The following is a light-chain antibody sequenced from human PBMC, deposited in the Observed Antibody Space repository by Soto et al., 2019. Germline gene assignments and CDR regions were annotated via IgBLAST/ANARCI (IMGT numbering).Light chain of an antibody. CDR2: DVS. V-gene: IGLV2-14*01. CDR1: SSDVGGYNY. Sequence: QSVLTQPASVSGSPGQSITISCTGTSSDVGGYNYVSWYQQHPGKAPKLMIHDVSNRPSGVSNRFSGSKSGNTASLTISGLQAEDEADYYCSSYTSSSTPLNVFGTGTKLTVL. CDR3: SSYTSSSTPLNV. J-gene: IGLJ1*01.